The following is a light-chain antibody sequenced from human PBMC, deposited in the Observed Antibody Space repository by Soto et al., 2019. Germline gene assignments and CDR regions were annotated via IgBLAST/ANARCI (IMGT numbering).Light chain of an antibody. J-gene: IGKJ4*01. V-gene: IGKV3-11*01. CDR1: QSVSSY. CDR2: DAS. Sequence: EIVLTQSPATLSLSPGERATLSCRASQSVSSYLAWYQQKPGQAPRLLIYDASNRATGIQPRFSGSGSGTDFTLTISSLEPEDFAVYFCQQRSNWPLTFGGGTKVEIK. CDR3: QQRSNWPLT.